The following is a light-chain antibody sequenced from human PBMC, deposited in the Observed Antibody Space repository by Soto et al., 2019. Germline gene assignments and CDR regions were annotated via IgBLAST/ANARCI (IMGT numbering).Light chain of an antibody. V-gene: IGLV2-14*01. CDR3: SSYTSSRAYV. CDR2: EVR. J-gene: IGLJ1*01. Sequence: QSALTQPASVSGSLGQSITISCTGSNRDIGAYNLVSWYQQYPDTAPKLIIYEVRNRPSGVSNRFSGSKSGNTASLTISGLQAEDEADYYCSSYTSSRAYVFGIGTKLTVL. CDR1: NRDIGAYNL.